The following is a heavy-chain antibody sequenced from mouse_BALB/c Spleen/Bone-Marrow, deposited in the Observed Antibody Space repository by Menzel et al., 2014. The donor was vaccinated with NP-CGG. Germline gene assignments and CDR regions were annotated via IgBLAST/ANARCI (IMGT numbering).Heavy chain of an antibody. CDR3: AGSTPLAY. D-gene: IGHD1-1*01. CDR2: IYPGDDDT. CDR1: GYAFSRSW. V-gene: IGHV1-80*01. J-gene: IGHJ3*01. Sequence: QVQLQQSGAELVRPGSSVKISCKASGYAFSRSWMNWVKQRPGRGLEWIGQIYPGDDDTNYSGKFKGRATLTADKSSGTAYMQLSSLTSEDSAVYFCAGSTPLAYWGRGTLVTVSA.